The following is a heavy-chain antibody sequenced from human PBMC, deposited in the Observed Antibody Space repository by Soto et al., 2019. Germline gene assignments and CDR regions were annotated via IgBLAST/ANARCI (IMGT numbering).Heavy chain of an antibody. CDR1: GGPISSYY. V-gene: IGHV4-59*01. CDR2: IYYSGST. D-gene: IGHD3-22*01. Sequence: PSETLSLTCTVSGGPISSYYWSWIRQPPGKGLEWIGYIYYSGSTNYNPSLKSRVTISVDTSKNQFSLKLSSVTAADTAVYYCARRNYYDSSGFEAAPYNWFDPWGQGTLVTVSS. J-gene: IGHJ5*02. CDR3: ARRNYYDSSGFEAAPYNWFDP.